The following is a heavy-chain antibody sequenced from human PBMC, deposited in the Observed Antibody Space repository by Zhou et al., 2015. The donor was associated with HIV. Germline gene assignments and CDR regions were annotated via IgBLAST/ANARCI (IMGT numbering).Heavy chain of an antibody. V-gene: IGHV1-2*04. CDR2: INPNSGGT. CDR1: GGTFSSYA. Sequence: QVQLVQSGAEVKKPGSSVKVSCKASGGTFSSYAISWVRQAPGQGLEWMGWINPNSGGTNYTQKFQGWVTMTRDTSISTAYMELSRLRSDDTAVYYCARERGRYCSGGSCYIDYWGQGTLVTVSS. J-gene: IGHJ4*02. CDR3: ARERGRYCSGGSCYIDY. D-gene: IGHD2-15*01.